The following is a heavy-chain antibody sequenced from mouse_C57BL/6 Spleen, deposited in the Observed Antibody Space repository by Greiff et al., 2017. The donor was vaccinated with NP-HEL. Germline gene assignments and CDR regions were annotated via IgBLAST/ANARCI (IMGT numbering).Heavy chain of an antibody. CDR2: IRSKRSNYAT. CDR3: VREGSTPFAY. V-gene: IGHV10-3*01. D-gene: IGHD2-1*01. J-gene: IGHJ3*01. CDR1: GFTFNTYA. Sequence: VQLKESGGGLVQPKGSLKLSCAASGFTFNTYAMHWVRQAPGKGLEWVARIRSKRSNYATYYADSVKDRFTISRDDSQSMLYLQMNNLKTEDTAMYYCVREGSTPFAYWGQGTLVTVSA.